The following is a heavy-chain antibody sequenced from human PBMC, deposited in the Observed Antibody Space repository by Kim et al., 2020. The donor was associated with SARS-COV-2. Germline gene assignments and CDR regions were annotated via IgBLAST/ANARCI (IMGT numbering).Heavy chain of an antibody. D-gene: IGHD2-15*01. V-gene: IGHV4-34*01. J-gene: IGHJ6*02. CDR1: GGSFSGYY. CDR3: ARGAATLEDYYYYGMDV. Sequence: SETLSLTCAVYGGSFSGYYWSWIRQPPGKGLEWIGEINHSGSTNYNPSLKSRVTISVDTSKNQFSLKLSSVTAADTAVYYCARGAATLEDYYYYGMDVWGQGTTVTVSS. CDR2: INHSGST.